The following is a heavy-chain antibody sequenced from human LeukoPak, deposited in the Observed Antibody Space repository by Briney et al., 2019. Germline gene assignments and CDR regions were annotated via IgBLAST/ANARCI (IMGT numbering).Heavy chain of an antibody. V-gene: IGHV4-59*08. J-gene: IGHJ3*01. CDR3: ARGVVITHDAFDV. Sequence: SETLSLTCTVSGGSISSYYWSWIRQPPGKGLEWIGYIYYSGSTNYNPSLKSRVTISVDTSKNQFSLKLSSVTAADTAVYYCARGVVITHDAFDVWGQGTMVTVSS. CDR2: IYYSGST. CDR1: GGSISSYY. D-gene: IGHD3-22*01.